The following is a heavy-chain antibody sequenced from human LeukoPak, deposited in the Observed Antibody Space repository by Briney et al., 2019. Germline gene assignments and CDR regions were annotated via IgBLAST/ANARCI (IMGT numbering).Heavy chain of an antibody. CDR1: GGSISSYY. D-gene: IGHD3-3*01. CDR3: ARDSYYDFWSGYYMGYGMDV. J-gene: IGHJ6*02. Sequence: PSETLSLTCTVSGGSISSYYWSWIRQPPGKGLEWIGYIYYSGGTNYNPSLKSRVTISVDTSKNQFSLKLSSVTAADTAVYYCARDSYYDFWSGYYMGYGMDVWGQGTTVTVSS. CDR2: IYYSGGT. V-gene: IGHV4-59*01.